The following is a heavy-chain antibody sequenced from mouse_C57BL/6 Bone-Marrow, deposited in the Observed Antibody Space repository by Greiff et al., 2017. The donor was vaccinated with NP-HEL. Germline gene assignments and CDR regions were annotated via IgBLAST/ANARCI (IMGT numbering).Heavy chain of an antibody. CDR1: GYTFTSYW. J-gene: IGHJ1*03. CDR3: VGSSHWYFDV. CDR2: IHPNSGST. D-gene: IGHD1-1*01. V-gene: IGHV1-64*01. Sequence: QVQLQQPGAELVKPGASVKLSCKASGYTFTSYWMHWVKQRPGQGLEWIGMIHPNSGSTNYNEKFTSKATLTVDKSSSTAYMQLSSLTSEDSAVYYCVGSSHWYFDVWGTGTTVTVSS.